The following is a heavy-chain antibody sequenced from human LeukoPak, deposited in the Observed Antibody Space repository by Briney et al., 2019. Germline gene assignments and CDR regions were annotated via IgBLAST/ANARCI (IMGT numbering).Heavy chain of an antibody. V-gene: IGHV3-23*01. CDR1: GFTFSSYG. Sequence: GGTLRLSCAASGFTFSSYGMSWVRQAPGKGLGWVSAISGSGGSTYYADSVKGRFTISRDNSKNTLYLQMNSLRAEDTAVYYCAKSSRPVTAMAFDYWGQGTLVTVSS. CDR3: AKSSRPVTAMAFDY. J-gene: IGHJ4*02. D-gene: IGHD5-18*01. CDR2: ISGSGGST.